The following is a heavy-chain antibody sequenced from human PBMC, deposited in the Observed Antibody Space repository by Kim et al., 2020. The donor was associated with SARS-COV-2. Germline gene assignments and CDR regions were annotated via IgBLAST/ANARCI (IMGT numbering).Heavy chain of an antibody. Sequence: GGSLRLSCAASGFTFSNYGMHWVRQAPGKGLEWVTFISNDGGTKYYADSVKGRFTISRDNSKRTLYLQMNSLTPEDTAVYYCAKDRSATWSLDYWGQGTLVTVSS. CDR3: AKDRSATWSLDY. J-gene: IGHJ4*02. CDR2: ISNDGGTK. V-gene: IGHV3-30*18. D-gene: IGHD2-8*02. CDR1: GFTFSNYG.